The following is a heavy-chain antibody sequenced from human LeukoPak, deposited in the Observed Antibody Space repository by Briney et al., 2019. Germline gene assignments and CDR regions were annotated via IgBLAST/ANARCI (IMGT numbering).Heavy chain of an antibody. CDR1: GFTFTSYG. CDR3: ANNAWSRYDDDSSGYYCLDY. CDR2: IWYDGSNK. J-gene: IGHJ4*02. Sequence: PGGSLRLSCAASGFTFTSYGMRSVGQAPGKGLKWVAVIWYDGSNKYYADSVKGRFTISRDNSKNTLYLQMNSLRAQDTAVYYCANNAWSRYDDDSSGYYCLDYWGQGTLVTVSS. D-gene: IGHD3-22*01. V-gene: IGHV3-33*06.